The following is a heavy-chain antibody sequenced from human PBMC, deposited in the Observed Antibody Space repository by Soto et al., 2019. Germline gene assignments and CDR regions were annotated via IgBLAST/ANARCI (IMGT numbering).Heavy chain of an antibody. CDR3: AREVNYYDSSGLDY. CDR1: GYTFNTYG. Sequence: QVQLVQSGAEVRKPGASVKVSCKASGYTFNTYGISWVRQAPGQGLEWMGWISAYNGVTEYAQSLQGRVTMTTDTSTRTAYMELRSLRSDDTAVYYCAREVNYYDSSGLDYWGQGTLVTVSS. J-gene: IGHJ4*02. D-gene: IGHD3-22*01. CDR2: ISAYNGVT. V-gene: IGHV1-18*04.